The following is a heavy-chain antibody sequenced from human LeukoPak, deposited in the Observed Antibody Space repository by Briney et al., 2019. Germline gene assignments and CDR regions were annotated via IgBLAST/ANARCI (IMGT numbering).Heavy chain of an antibody. Sequence: GGSLRLSCAASGFTFSGCAMSWVRQAPGKGLEWVSAISGSGGSTYYADSVKGRFTISRDNAKNVLDLQMDSLTAEDTALYYCAKDIHYFQSDYWGQGTLVTVSS. CDR3: AKDIHYFQSDY. CDR1: GFTFSGCA. V-gene: IGHV3-23*01. D-gene: IGHD3-10*01. J-gene: IGHJ4*02. CDR2: ISGSGGST.